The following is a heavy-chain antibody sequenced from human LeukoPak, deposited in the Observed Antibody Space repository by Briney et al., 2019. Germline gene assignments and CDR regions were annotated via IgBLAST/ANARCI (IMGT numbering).Heavy chain of an antibody. V-gene: IGHV3-74*01. CDR1: GFTFSSYW. J-gene: IGHJ5*02. Sequence: PGGSLRLSCAASGFTFSSYWMHWVRHAPGKGLVWVSRISSDGSSTSYADSVKGRFTISRDNAKNTLYLQMNSLRAEDTAVYYCAREGCSGGSCYSGSSVGFDPWGQGTLVTVSS. CDR2: ISSDGSST. CDR3: AREGCSGGSCYSGSSVGFDP. D-gene: IGHD2-15*01.